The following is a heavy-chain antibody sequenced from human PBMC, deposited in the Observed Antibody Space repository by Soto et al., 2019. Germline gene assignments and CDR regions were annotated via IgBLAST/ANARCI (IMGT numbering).Heavy chain of an antibody. D-gene: IGHD2-15*01. V-gene: IGHV1-3*01. Sequence: QVQLVQSGAEVKKPGASVKISCKASGYTFTRYTMNGVRQAPGQRLEWMGWINPDNGNTKSSQKFQDRVIITRDTSASTADMDMSSMRSEDTAVYDCARGIATGELDPWGQGTLVTVSS. CDR2: INPDNGNT. J-gene: IGHJ5*02. CDR1: GYTFTRYT. CDR3: ARGIATGELDP.